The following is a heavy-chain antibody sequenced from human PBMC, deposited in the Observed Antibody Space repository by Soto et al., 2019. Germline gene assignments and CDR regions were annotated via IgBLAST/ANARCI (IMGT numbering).Heavy chain of an antibody. CDR2: IIPIFGTA. J-gene: IGHJ6*02. D-gene: IGHD6-13*01. V-gene: IGHV1-69*06. Sequence: QVQLVQSGAEVKKPGSSVKVSCKASGGTFSSYAISWVRQAPGQGLEWMGGIIPIFGTANYAQKFQGRVTIIADKSTSTAYMELSSLRSEDTAVYYCARDRVGSSSRGSKLYYYYGMDVWGQGTTVTVSS. CDR1: GGTFSSYA. CDR3: ARDRVGSSSRGSKLYYYYGMDV.